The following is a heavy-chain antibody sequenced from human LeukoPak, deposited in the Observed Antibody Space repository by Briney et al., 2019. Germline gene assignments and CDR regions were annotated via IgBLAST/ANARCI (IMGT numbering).Heavy chain of an antibody. CDR3: ARGVEPLAANTLAY. D-gene: IGHD1-14*01. CDR1: GFTVITND. J-gene: IGHJ4*02. Sequence: PGGSLRLSCAASGFTVITNDMTWVRQAPGKGLEWVSVLYSDGNTKYADSVQGRFTISRDNSKNTLYLEMNSLSPGDTAVYYCARGVEPLAANTLAYWGQGTLVIVSS. CDR2: LYSDGNT. V-gene: IGHV3-53*01.